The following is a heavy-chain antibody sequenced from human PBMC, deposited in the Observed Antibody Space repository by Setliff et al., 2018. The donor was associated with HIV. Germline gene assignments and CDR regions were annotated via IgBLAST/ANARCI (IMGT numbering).Heavy chain of an antibody. CDR3: ARESPSSSWFYFDF. CDR2: IYYSGST. CDR1: GGSVSSGSYY. V-gene: IGHV4-61*03. Sequence: SETLSLTCTVSGGSVSSGSYYWSWIRQPPGKGLEWIGYIYYSGSTNYNPSLKSRVTISVDTSKNHFSLKLRSVTAADTAVYYCARESPSSSWFYFDFWGQGTLVTVSS. D-gene: IGHD6-13*01. J-gene: IGHJ4*02.